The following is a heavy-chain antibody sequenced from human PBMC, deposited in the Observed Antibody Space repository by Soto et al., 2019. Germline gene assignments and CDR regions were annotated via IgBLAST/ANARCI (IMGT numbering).Heavy chain of an antibody. V-gene: IGHV1-8*01. J-gene: IGHJ4*02. D-gene: IGHD6-13*01. CDR1: GYTFTSYD. CDR2: MNPNSGNA. Sequence: QVQLVQYGAEVKKPVASVKVSCKASGYTFTSYDINWVRQATGQGLEWMGWMNPNSGNAGYAQRFQGRVTMTWNTSISTAYMDLSSLRSEDTAVYYCARSQRRTSAAGAGDYWGQGTLVTVSS. CDR3: ARSQRRTSAAGAGDY.